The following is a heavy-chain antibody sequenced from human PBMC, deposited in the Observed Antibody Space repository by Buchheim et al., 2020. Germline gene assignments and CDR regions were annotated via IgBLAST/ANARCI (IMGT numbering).Heavy chain of an antibody. Sequence: VELLESGGDLVQPGGSLRLSCAASGFTFSLCSMNWVRQAPGKGLEWIAYITGSGDTVYYADSVQGRFTISRDNAKNSLYVQMNSLNVDDTALYFCARTPGGGGTHYYNYLDSWGQGTL. CDR2: ITGSGDTV. J-gene: IGHJ4*02. D-gene: IGHD1-26*01. CDR1: GFTFSLCS. V-gene: IGHV3-48*01. CDR3: ARTPGGGGTHYYNYLDS.